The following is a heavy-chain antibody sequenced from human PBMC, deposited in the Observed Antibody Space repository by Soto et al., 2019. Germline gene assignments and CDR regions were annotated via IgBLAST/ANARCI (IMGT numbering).Heavy chain of an antibody. CDR2: ISYDGSNK. CDR1: GFTFSSYG. CDR3: AKERRICSSTSCYAPFDY. D-gene: IGHD2-2*01. J-gene: IGHJ4*02. Sequence: GGSLRLSCAASGFTFSSYGMHWVRQAPGKGLEWVAVISYDGSNKYYADSVKGRFTISRDNSKNTLYLQMNSLRAEDTAVYYCAKERRICSSTSCYAPFDYWGQGTLVTVSS. V-gene: IGHV3-30*18.